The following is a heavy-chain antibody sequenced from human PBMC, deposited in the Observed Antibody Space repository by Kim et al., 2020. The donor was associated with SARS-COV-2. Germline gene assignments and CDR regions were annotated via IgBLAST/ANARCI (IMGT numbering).Heavy chain of an antibody. D-gene: IGHD6-6*01. V-gene: IGHV3-9*01. CDR2: ISWNSGSI. Sequence: GGSLRLSCAASGFTFDDYAMHWVRQAPGKGLEWVSGISWNSGSIGYADSVKGRFTISRDNAKNSLYLQMNSLRAEDTALYYCAKEGYSSSSLDYWGQGTLVTVSS. CDR1: GFTFDDYA. CDR3: AKEGYSSSSLDY. J-gene: IGHJ4*02.